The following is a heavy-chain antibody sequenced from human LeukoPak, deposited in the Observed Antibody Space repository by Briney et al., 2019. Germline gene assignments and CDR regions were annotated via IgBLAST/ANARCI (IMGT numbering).Heavy chain of an antibody. D-gene: IGHD4/OR15-4a*01. CDR3: ARAQGLSTRPGRYYYYYGMDV. J-gene: IGHJ6*02. V-gene: IGHV3-30*03. Sequence: GGSLRLSCAASGFTFSIHWMTWVRQAPGKGLEWVAVISYDGSNKYYADSVKGRFTISRDNSKNTLYLQMNSLRAEDTAVYYCARAQGLSTRPGRYYYYYGMDVWGQGTTVTVSS. CDR2: ISYDGSNK. CDR1: GFTFSIHW.